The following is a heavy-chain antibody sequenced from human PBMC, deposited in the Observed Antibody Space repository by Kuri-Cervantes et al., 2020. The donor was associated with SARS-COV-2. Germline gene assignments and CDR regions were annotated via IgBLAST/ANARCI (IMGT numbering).Heavy chain of an antibody. D-gene: IGHD3-10*01. CDR1: DGSIRNYH. J-gene: IGHJ4*02. CDR3: ATLSSGGIDY. Sequence: SETLSLTCTVSDGSIRNYHWSWIRQPPGKGLEWIGYIYYSGSTYYNPSLKSRVTISVDTSKNQFSLKLSSVTAADTAVYYCATLSSGGIDYWGQGTLVTVSS. V-gene: IGHV4-59*04. CDR2: IYYSGST.